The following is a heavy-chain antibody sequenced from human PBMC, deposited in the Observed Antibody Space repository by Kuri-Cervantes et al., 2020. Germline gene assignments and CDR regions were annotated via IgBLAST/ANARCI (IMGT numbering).Heavy chain of an antibody. Sequence: ASENVSCKASGYTFTSYGISWVRQAPGQGLEWMGWINLNSGGTNYAQKFQGWVTMTRDTSISTAYMELSRLRSDDTAVYYCARDPVGNNWFDPWGQGTLVTVSS. D-gene: IGHD4-23*01. V-gene: IGHV1-2*04. CDR2: INLNSGGT. J-gene: IGHJ5*02. CDR1: GYTFTSYG. CDR3: ARDPVGNNWFDP.